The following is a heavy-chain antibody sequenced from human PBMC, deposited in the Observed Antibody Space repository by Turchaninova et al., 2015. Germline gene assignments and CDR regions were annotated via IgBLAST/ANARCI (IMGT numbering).Heavy chain of an antibody. J-gene: IGHJ4*02. V-gene: IGHV1-2*02. CDR2: IHPKSGGT. CDR1: GYTFTGYY. D-gene: IGHD3-3*01. CDR3: ASRPDTSLLFFFDY. Sequence: VQLVQSAAEVKKPGASGKISCRASGYTFTGYYIHWVRQAPGQGLGWMGWIHPKSGGTNYAQKFQGRVTLTRDTSIHTAYMELSGLTFDDTAPYYCASRPDTSLLFFFDYWGQGTLVTVSS.